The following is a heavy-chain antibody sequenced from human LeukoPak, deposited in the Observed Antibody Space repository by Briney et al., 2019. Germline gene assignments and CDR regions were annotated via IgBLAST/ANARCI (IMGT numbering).Heavy chain of an antibody. D-gene: IGHD3-22*01. V-gene: IGHV1-2*02. CDR1: GYTFTGYY. J-gene: IGHJ4*02. CDR2: INPNSGGT. Sequence: ASVKVSCKASGYTFTGYYMHWVRQAPGQGLEWMGWINPNSGGTNYAQKFQGRVTMTRDTSISTAYMELSRLRSDDTAVYYCARPYYYDSSGYQGPDYSPYYFDYSGQRTLVTVSS. CDR3: ARPYYYDSSGYQGPDYSPYYFDY.